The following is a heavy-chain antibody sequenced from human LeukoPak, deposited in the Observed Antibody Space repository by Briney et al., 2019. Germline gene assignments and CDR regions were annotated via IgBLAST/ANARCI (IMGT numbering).Heavy chain of an antibody. CDR3: ASIAAAGTRGPALDY. CDR2: INPNSGGT. CDR1: GYTFTGYY. Sequence: ASVKVSCKASGYTFTGYYMHWVRQAPGQGLEWMGWINPNSGGTNYAQKFQGRVTMTRDTSISTAYMELSSLRSEDTAVYYCASIAAAGTRGPALDYWGQGTLVTVSS. D-gene: IGHD6-13*01. J-gene: IGHJ4*02. V-gene: IGHV1-2*02.